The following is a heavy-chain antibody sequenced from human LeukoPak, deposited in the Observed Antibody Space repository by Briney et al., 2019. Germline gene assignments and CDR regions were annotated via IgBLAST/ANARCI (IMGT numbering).Heavy chain of an antibody. V-gene: IGHV4-30-4*01. D-gene: IGHD3-22*01. CDR2: ISYSGST. CDR1: GGSISSGDYY. J-gene: IGHJ4*02. CDR3: ARTRDSSGYYYDY. Sequence: PSQTLSLTCNVSGGSISSGDYYWTWLRQPPGKGLEWIGYISYSGSTYYNPSLKRRVTISLDTSKNPFSLKLSSVTAADTAVYYCARTRDSSGYYYDYWGQGTLVTVSS.